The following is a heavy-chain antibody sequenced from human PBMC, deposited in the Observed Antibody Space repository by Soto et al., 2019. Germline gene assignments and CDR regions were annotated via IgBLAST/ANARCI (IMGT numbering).Heavy chain of an antibody. J-gene: IGHJ3*02. Sequence: EVQLLESGGGLGQPGGSLTLSCAASGFTFSSYAMSWIRQAPGKGLEWVSGISTSGETTYYADSVKGRFTISRDKSKNSLYLQMNSLRAEDTAVYYCAKHDGGTPPDAFDIWGQGTMVTVSS. CDR3: AKHDGGTPPDAFDI. CDR2: ISTSGETT. CDR1: GFTFSSYA. V-gene: IGHV3-23*01. D-gene: IGHD3-16*01.